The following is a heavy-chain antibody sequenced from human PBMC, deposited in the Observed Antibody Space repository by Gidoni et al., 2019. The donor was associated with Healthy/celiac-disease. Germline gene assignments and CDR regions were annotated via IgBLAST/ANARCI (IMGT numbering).Heavy chain of an antibody. Sequence: EVQLVESGGGVVQPGGSLRLSCAASDFPFDASAMQWVRQAPGKCLEWVSLISGDGGSTYYADAVKGRFTISRDNSKNSLYLQMNSLRTEDTALYYCAKDIYYYDSSGYPDPYYSYYGMDVWGQGTTVTVSS. CDR1: DFPFDASA. J-gene: IGHJ6*02. CDR3: AKDIYYYDSSGYPDPYYSYYGMDV. V-gene: IGHV3-43*02. D-gene: IGHD3-22*01. CDR2: ISGDGGST.